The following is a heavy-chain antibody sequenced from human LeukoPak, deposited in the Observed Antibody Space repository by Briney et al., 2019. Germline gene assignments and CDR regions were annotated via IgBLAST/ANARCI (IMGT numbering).Heavy chain of an antibody. CDR2: VNRDGSET. Sequence: GGSLRLSCAASGFALSSHWMTWVRQVPGRGPEWVANVNRDGSETYYLDSVKGRFTISKDNAKNSLYLQMSSLRAEDTAVYFCARGGGLDVWGQGATVTVSS. CDR3: ARGGGLDV. J-gene: IGHJ6*02. CDR1: GFALSSHW. V-gene: IGHV3-7*03. D-gene: IGHD3-16*01.